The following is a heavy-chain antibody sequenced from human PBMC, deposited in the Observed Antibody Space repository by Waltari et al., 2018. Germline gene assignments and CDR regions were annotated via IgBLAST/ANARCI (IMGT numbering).Heavy chain of an antibody. CDR1: GYTFTSYA. J-gene: IGHJ1*01. CDR2: INAGNGNT. CDR3: ARGTLLYSSSSYFQH. Sequence: QVQLVQSGAEVKKPGASVKVSCKASGYTFTSYAMHWVRQAPGQRLEWMGWINAGNGNTKYSQKFQGRVTITRDTSASTAYMELSSLRSEDTAVYYCARGTLLYSSSSYFQHWGQGTLVTVSS. V-gene: IGHV1-3*01. D-gene: IGHD6-13*01.